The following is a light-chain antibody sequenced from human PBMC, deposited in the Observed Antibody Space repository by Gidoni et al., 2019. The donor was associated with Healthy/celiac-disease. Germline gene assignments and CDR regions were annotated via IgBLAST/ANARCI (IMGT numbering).Light chain of an antibody. Sequence: DIQMTQSPSSLSASVGDRVTITCQASQDISNYLNWYQQKPGKAPKLLIYDASNLETGVPSRFSGSGSVTDFTFTISILQPEDIATYYCQQYDNLPRFTFXPXTKVDIK. V-gene: IGKV1-33*01. CDR3: QQYDNLPRFT. CDR2: DAS. CDR1: QDISNY. J-gene: IGKJ3*01.